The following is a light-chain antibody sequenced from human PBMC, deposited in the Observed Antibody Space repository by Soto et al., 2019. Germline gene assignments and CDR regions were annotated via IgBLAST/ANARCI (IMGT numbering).Light chain of an antibody. CDR3: ATWDDSLNGWV. V-gene: IGLV1-44*01. Sequence: QSVLTQSPSASGTPGQRVTISCSGSGFNIGNNTVNWYRQFPGTAPNVLIYRNHQRPSGVPDRFSGSKSGTSASLAISGLQSEDEADYFCATWDDSLNGWVFGGGTKVTVL. CDR2: RNH. CDR1: GFNIGNNT. J-gene: IGLJ3*02.